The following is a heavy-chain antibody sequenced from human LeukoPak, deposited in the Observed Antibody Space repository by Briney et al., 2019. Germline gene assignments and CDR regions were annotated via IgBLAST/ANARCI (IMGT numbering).Heavy chain of an antibody. CDR1: GFTFSSYS. V-gene: IGHV3-48*01. Sequence: SGGSLRLSCAASGFTFSSYSMNWVRQAPGKGLEWVSYISSSSSTIYYADSVKGRFTISRDNAKNSLYLQMNSLRAEDTAVYYCARDGNGDYYYYMDVWGKGTTVTVSS. D-gene: IGHD4-17*01. CDR2: ISSSSSTI. J-gene: IGHJ6*03. CDR3: ARDGNGDYYYYMDV.